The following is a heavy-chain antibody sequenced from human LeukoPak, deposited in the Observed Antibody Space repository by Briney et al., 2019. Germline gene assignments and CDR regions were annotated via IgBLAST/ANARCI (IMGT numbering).Heavy chain of an antibody. CDR3: ARVEGREMATMEDAFDI. J-gene: IGHJ3*02. D-gene: IGHD5-24*01. CDR1: GGSISSSNW. V-gene: IGHV4-4*02. CDR2: IYHSGST. Sequence: PSETLSLTCVVSGGSISSSNWWSWVRQPPEKGLEWIGEIYHSGSTNYNPSLKSRVTISVDKSKNQFSLKLSSVTAADTAVYYCARVEGREMATMEDAFDIWGQGTMVTVSS.